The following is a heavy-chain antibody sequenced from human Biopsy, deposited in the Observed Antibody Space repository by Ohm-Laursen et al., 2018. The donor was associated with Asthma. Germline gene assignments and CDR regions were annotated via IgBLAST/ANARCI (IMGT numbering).Heavy chain of an antibody. J-gene: IGHJ3*02. CDR3: VRDGTDDAFDI. CDR2: ISKDASTQ. D-gene: IGHD1-1*01. Sequence: SLRLSCTASGFSFSNFAIHWVRQAPGKGLEWVGVISKDASTQDYADSVKGRFTMARDNSKNTLDLQMNSLREEDTAVYYCVRDGTDDAFDIWGQGTVVSISS. CDR1: GFSFSNFA. V-gene: IGHV3-30*01.